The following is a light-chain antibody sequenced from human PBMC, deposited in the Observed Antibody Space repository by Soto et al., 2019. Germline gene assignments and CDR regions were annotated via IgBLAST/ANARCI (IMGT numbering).Light chain of an antibody. Sequence: DIQMTQSPSSLSASVGDRVTLTCRASQGITTDLGWFQQKPGKAPKRLIYAASSLQSGVPSRFSGSGSGTEFTLTISSLQTEDFATYYCLQYNSYPWTCGQGTKVEIK. J-gene: IGKJ1*01. CDR1: QGITTD. V-gene: IGKV1-17*01. CDR3: LQYNSYPWT. CDR2: AAS.